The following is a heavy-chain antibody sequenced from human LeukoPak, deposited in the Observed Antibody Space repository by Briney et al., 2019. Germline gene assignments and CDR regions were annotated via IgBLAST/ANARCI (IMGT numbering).Heavy chain of an antibody. D-gene: IGHD5-18*01. CDR2: INHSGST. V-gene: IGHV4-34*01. Sequence: SETLSLTCAVYGGSFSGYYWSWIRQLPGKGLEWIGEINHSGSTNYNPSLKSRVTISVDTSKNQFSLKLSSVTAADTAVYCCARTTWIQPNDYWGQGTLVTVSS. J-gene: IGHJ4*02. CDR3: ARTTWIQPNDY. CDR1: GGSFSGYY.